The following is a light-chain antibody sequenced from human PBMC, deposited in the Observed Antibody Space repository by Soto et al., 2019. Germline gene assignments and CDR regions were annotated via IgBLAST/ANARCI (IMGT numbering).Light chain of an antibody. J-gene: IGKJ1*01. CDR1: QSVSSN. CDR3: QQYGSSPQT. V-gene: IGKV3-20*01. CDR2: GAS. Sequence: EIVLTQSPGTLSLSPGDRATLSCRASQSVSSNLAWYQQKLGQAPRLLIYGASSRATGIPDRFSGSGSGTDVTLTIRRLEPEDFAVYYCQQYGSSPQTCGQGTTVEIK.